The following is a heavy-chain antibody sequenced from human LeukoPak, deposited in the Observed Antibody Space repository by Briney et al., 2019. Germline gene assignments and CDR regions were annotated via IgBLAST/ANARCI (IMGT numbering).Heavy chain of an antibody. CDR1: GFTFSSYG. J-gene: IGHJ4*02. CDR2: ISYDGSNK. V-gene: IGHV3-30*18. Sequence: GRPLRLSCAASGFTFSSYGMHWVRQAPGKGLEWVAVISYDGSNKYYADSVKGRFTISRDNSKNTLYLQMNSLRAEDTALYYCAKGITAADTGLDYWGQGTLVTVSS. D-gene: IGHD6-13*01. CDR3: AKGITAADTGLDY.